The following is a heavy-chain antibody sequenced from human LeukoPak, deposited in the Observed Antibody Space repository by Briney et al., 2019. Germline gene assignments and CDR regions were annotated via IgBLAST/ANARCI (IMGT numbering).Heavy chain of an antibody. CDR3: AKDLFPPEMGYGMDV. V-gene: IGHV3-9*01. D-gene: IGHD5-24*01. CDR2: ISWNSGSI. CDR1: GFTFDDCA. J-gene: IGHJ6*02. Sequence: GGSLRLSCAASGFTFDDCAMHWVRQAPGKGLEWVSGISWNSGSIGYADSVKGRFTISRDNAKNSLYLQMNSLRAEDTALYYCAKDLFPPEMGYGMDVWGQGTTVTVSS.